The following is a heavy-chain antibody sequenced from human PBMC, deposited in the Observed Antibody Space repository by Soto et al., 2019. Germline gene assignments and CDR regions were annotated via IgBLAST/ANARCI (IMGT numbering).Heavy chain of an antibody. CDR1: GFTFSSYC. CDR2: ISYDGSNK. Sequence: QVQLVESGGGVVQPGRSLRLSCAASGFTFSSYCMHWVRQAPGKGLEWVAVISYDGSNKYYADSVKGRFTISRDNSKNTLYLQMNSLRAEDTAVYYCAKDSTAVVTGIGSLYFDLWGRGTLVTVSS. V-gene: IGHV3-30*18. J-gene: IGHJ2*01. CDR3: AKDSTAVVTGIGSLYFDL. D-gene: IGHD2-21*02.